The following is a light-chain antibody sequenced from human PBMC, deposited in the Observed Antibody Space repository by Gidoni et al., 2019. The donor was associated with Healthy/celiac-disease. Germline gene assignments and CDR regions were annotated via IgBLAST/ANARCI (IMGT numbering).Light chain of an antibody. V-gene: IGKV1-33*01. Sequence: DIQMTQSPSSLSASVGDRVTITCQASQDISNYLNWYQQKPGKAPKLLIYDASNLETGVPSRFSGSGCGTDFTFTISSLQPEDNATYYCQQYDNLPPYTFGQGTKLEIK. J-gene: IGKJ2*01. CDR2: DAS. CDR3: QQYDNLPPYT. CDR1: QDISNY.